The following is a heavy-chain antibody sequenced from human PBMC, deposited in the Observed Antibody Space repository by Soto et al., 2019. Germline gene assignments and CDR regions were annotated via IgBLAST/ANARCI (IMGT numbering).Heavy chain of an antibody. CDR3: AKEVSLGSTVDLGY. Sequence: PGGSLRLSCAASGFTFSIFAMSWVRQSPGKGLEWVSTISGSGGSTYYADAVEGRFTISRDNSMGTLYLQMKSLRVEDTAIYYCAKEVSLGSTVDLGYWGQGALVTVSS. CDR1: GFTFSIFA. D-gene: IGHD7-27*01. J-gene: IGHJ4*02. CDR2: ISGSGGST. V-gene: IGHV3-23*01.